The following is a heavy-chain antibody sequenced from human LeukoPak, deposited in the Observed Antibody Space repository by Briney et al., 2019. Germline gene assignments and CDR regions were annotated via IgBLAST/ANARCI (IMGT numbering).Heavy chain of an antibody. D-gene: IGHD3-16*02. CDR2: INESGGTT. J-gene: IGHJ5*02. CDR1: GFTFSSYA. V-gene: IGHV3-23*01. Sequence: GGSLRLSCVASGFTFSSYAMAWVRQAPGKGLEWVSVINESGGTTYYAAFVKGRFTISRDSSKNILYLQLSSLRAEDTALYYCAKADSTSLNWFDPWGQGTLVTVSS. CDR3: AKADSTSLNWFDP.